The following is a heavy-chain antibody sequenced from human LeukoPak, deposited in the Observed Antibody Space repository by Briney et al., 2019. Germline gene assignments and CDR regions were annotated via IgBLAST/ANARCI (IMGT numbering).Heavy chain of an antibody. CDR1: GFTFSSYA. V-gene: IGHV3-64*04. CDR2: ISSNGGSP. Sequence: GGSLRLSCSASGFTFSSYAMHWVRQAPGKGLEYVSAISSNGGSPYYADSVKGRFTISRDNSKNTLYLQMKSLRAEDTAVYYCARTDETAPAEDFQHWGQGTLVTVSS. D-gene: IGHD2-21*02. J-gene: IGHJ1*01. CDR3: ARTDETAPAEDFQH.